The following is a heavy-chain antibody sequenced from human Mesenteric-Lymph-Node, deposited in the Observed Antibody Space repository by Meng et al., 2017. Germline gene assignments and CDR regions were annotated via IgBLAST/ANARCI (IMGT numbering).Heavy chain of an antibody. CDR1: GFTFSSYA. V-gene: IGHV3-21*01. Sequence: GESLKISCAASGFTFSSYAMHWVRQAPGKGLEWVSSISSSSSYIYYAESVKGRFTISRDNAKNTLYLQMNSLRAEDTAVYYCARAGGDFWSGYSYYYYYGMDVWGQGTTVTVSS. CDR2: ISSSSSYI. J-gene: IGHJ6*02. CDR3: ARAGGDFWSGYSYYYYYGMDV. D-gene: IGHD3-3*01.